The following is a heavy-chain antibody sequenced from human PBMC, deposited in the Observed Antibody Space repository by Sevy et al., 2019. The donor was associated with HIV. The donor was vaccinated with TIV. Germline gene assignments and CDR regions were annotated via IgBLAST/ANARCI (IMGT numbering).Heavy chain of an antibody. V-gene: IGHV3-30*04. D-gene: IGHD3-16*02. J-gene: IGHJ5*02. CDR1: GFTFSSYA. Sequence: RGSLRLSCAASGFTFSSYAMHWVRQAPGKGLEWVAVISYDGSNKYYADSVKGRFTISRDNSKNTLYLQMNSLRAEDTAVYYCAREGIMITFGGVIVIQGWFDPWGQGTLVTVSS. CDR2: ISYDGSNK. CDR3: AREGIMITFGGVIVIQGWFDP.